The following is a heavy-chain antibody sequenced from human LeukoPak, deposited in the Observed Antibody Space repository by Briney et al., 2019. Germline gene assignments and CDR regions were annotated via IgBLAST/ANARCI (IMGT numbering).Heavy chain of an antibody. V-gene: IGHV5-51*01. CDR3: ARFLGYCSSTSCYGGLDY. D-gene: IGHD2-2*01. CDR2: IYPGDSDT. Sequence: GESLKISCKGSGYSFTSYWIGWVRQMPGKGLEWMGIIYPGDSDTRYSPSFQGQVTISADKSISTAYLQWSSLKASDTAMYYCARFLGYCSSTSCYGGLDYWGQGTLVTVSS. J-gene: IGHJ4*02. CDR1: GYSFTSYW.